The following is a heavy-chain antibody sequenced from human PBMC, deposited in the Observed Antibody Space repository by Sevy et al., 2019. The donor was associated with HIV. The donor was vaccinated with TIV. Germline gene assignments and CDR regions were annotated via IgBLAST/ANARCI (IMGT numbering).Heavy chain of an antibody. V-gene: IGHV3-30*02. J-gene: IGHJ6*02. CDR3: AKDIFPGVYYYGMDV. D-gene: IGHD3-3*02. CDR2: IRYDGSNK. CDR1: GFTFSSYG. Sequence: GGSLRLSCAASGFTFSSYGMHWVRQAPGKGLEWVAFIRYDGSNKYYADSVKGRFTISSDNSKNTLYLQMNSLRAEDTAVYYCAKDIFPGVYYYGMDVWGQGTTVTVSS.